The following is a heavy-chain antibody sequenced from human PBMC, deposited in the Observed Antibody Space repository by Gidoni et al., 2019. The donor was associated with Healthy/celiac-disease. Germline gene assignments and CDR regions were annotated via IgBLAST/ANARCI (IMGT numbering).Heavy chain of an antibody. CDR3: ARVRTYYDILTGRGYLDY. CDR1: GFTFSSYW. V-gene: IGHV3-7*01. J-gene: IGHJ4*02. Sequence: EVQLVESGGGLVQPGGPLRLSCAASGFTFSSYWMSWGRQAPGKGLEWVANIKQDGSEKYYGDSVKGRFTISRDNAKNSLYLQMNSLRAEDTAVYYCARVRTYYDILTGRGYLDYWGQGTLVTVSS. CDR2: IKQDGSEK. D-gene: IGHD3-9*01.